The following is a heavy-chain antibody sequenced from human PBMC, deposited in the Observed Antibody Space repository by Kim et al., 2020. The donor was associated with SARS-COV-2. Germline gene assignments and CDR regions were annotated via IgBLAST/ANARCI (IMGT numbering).Heavy chain of an antibody. CDR1: GYTFTSHW. CDR2: INPNDGTT. J-gene: IGHJ5*02. Sequence: ASVKVSCKASGYTFTSHWIHWERQAPGKGLEWVGIINPNDGTTSHTQKLQGRITVTRDTSTSTVFMELSGLRSEDTAVYYCARDHSNAAIDAWGFDPWGQ. CDR3: ARDHSNAAIDAWGFDP. D-gene: IGHD4-4*01. V-gene: IGHV1-46*01.